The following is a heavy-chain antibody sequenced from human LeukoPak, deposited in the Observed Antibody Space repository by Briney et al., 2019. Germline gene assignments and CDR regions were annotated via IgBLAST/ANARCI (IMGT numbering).Heavy chain of an antibody. CDR2: ISYDGSNK. CDR3: ASRHCSGGGCYFAGADPFDY. Sequence: GGSLRLSCAASGFTFSSYAMHWVRQAPGKGLEWVAVISYDGSNKYYADSVKGRFTISRDTSKNTLYLQMNSLRAEDTAVYYCASRHCSGGGCYFAGADPFDYWGQGTLVTVSS. CDR1: GFTFSSYA. V-gene: IGHV3-30*14. J-gene: IGHJ4*02. D-gene: IGHD2-15*01.